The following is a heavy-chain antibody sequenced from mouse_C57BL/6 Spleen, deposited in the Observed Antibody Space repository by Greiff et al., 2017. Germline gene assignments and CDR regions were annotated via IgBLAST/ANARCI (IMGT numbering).Heavy chain of an antibody. CDR1: GYTFTSYT. CDR3: ARSPDFDY. Sequence: QVQLKEPGAELARPGASVKMSCKASGYTFTSYTMHWVKQRPGQGLEWIGYINPSSGYTKYNQKFKDKATLTADKSSSTAYMQLSSLTSEDSAVYYCARSPDFDYWGQGTTLTVSS. V-gene: IGHV1-4*01. CDR2: INPSSGYT. J-gene: IGHJ2*01.